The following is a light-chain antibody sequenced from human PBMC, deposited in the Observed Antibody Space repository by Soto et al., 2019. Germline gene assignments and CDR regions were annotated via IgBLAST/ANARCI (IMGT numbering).Light chain of an antibody. J-gene: IGKJ1*01. CDR2: GAS. CDR1: QSVSSSY. CDR3: QQYGSSRT. Sequence: ILLRQSQGTLSLSPGERDTLSCRASQSVSSSYLAWYQQKPGQAPRPLIYGASSRATGIPDRFSGSGSGTDFTLTISRLAPEDFAVYYCQQYGSSRTFGQGTKVDIK. V-gene: IGKV3-20*01.